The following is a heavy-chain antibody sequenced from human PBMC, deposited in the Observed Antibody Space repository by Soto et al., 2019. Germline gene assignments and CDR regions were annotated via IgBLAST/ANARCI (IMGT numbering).Heavy chain of an antibody. CDR1: GGTFSSYA. Sequence: SVKVSCKASGGTFSSYASSWVRQAPGQGLEWMGGIIPIFGTANYAQKFQGRVTITADESTSTAYMELSSLRSEDTAVYYCAREHYYDSSGYYLFDYWGQGTLVTVSS. CDR3: AREHYYDSSGYYLFDY. J-gene: IGHJ4*02. V-gene: IGHV1-69*13. D-gene: IGHD3-22*01. CDR2: IIPIFGTA.